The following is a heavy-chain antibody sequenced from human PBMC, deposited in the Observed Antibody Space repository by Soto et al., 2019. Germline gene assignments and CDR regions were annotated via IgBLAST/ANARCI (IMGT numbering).Heavy chain of an antibody. CDR1: GFTFSSYG. CDR3: ARDPRLLRFLEWSNYYYGMDV. CDR2: IWYDGSNK. J-gene: IGHJ6*02. Sequence: VGSLRLSCAASGFTFSSYGMHWVRQAPGKGLEWVAVIWYDGSNKYYADSVKGRFTISRDNSKNTLYLQMNSLRAEDTAVYYCARDPRLLRFLEWSNYYYGMDVWGQGTTVTVSS. D-gene: IGHD3-3*01. V-gene: IGHV3-33*01.